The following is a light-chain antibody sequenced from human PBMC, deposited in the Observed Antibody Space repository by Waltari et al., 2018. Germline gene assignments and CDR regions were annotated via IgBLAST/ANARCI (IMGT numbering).Light chain of an antibody. CDR2: WAS. CDR3: QQYYNAPLT. Sequence: DIVMTQSPASLALSLGERATLNCTSSQSVLHSSNNKNYLAWYQQKPGQPPNLLIYWASTRESGVPDRFSGSGSGTDFTLTISSLQAEDVAVYYCQQYYNAPLTFGGGTKVEIK. J-gene: IGKJ4*01. CDR1: QSVLHSSNNKNY. V-gene: IGKV4-1*01.